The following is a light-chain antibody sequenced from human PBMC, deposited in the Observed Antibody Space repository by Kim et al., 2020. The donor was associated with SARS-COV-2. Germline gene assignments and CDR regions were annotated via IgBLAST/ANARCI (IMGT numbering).Light chain of an antibody. CDR2: DAS. V-gene: IGKV3-15*01. Sequence: EIVMTQSPATLSVSPGERATLSCRASESINTYLAWYQQKPGQAPRLLMYDASTRATGIPARFSGSGSGTEFTLTISSPQSEDFAVYYCQQYNDWPPGDTFGQGTKLEI. J-gene: IGKJ2*01. CDR3: QQYNDWPPGDT. CDR1: ESINTY.